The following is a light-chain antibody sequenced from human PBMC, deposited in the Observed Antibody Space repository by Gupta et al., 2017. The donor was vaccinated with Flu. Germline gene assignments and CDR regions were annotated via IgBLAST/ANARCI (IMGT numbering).Light chain of an antibody. CDR3: QQDGGSSLT. V-gene: IGKV3-20*01. CDR2: GSS. CDR1: QSVSSTY. J-gene: IGKJ4*01. Sequence: EIVLTQSPGTLSLSPGERATLSCRASQSVSSTYLAWYQQKSGQAPRLLIYGSSSRAAGIPDRFSGSGSGTDFTLTISRLEPEDFAVYYCQQDGGSSLTFGGGTKVEIK.